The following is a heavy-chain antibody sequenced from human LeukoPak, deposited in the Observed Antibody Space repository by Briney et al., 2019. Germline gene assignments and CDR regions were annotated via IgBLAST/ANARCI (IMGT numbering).Heavy chain of an antibody. D-gene: IGHD6-19*01. V-gene: IGHV3-30*18. CDR2: ISYDGSNK. CDR3: AKDPSSTLEWLVDY. Sequence: PGGSLRLSCAASGFTFSSYGMHWVRQAPGKGLEWVAVISYDGSNKYYADSVKGRFTISRDNSKNTLYLQMNSLSAEDTAVYYCAKDPSSTLEWLVDYWGQGTLVTVSS. CDR1: GFTFSSYG. J-gene: IGHJ4*02.